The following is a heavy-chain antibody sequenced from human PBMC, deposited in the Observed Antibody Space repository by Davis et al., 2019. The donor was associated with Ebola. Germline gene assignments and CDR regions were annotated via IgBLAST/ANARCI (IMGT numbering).Heavy chain of an antibody. V-gene: IGHV4-59*01. CDR1: GGSISYYY. CDR2: IYYSGST. J-gene: IGHJ6*02. D-gene: IGHD3-22*01. Sequence: SETLSLTCTVSGGSISYYYWSWIRQPPGKGLEWIGYIYYSGSTNYNPSLKSRVTISVDTSKNQFSLKLSSVTAADTAVYYCARDWRWYYDSSGYDYYYYYGMDVWGQGTTVTVSS. CDR3: ARDWRWYYDSSGYDYYYYYGMDV.